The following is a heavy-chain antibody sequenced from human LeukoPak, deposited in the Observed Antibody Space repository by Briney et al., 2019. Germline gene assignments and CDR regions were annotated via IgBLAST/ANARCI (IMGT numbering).Heavy chain of an antibody. D-gene: IGHD1-26*01. CDR3: ARRDIGSHFDY. Sequence: PSQTLSLTCTVSGDSISSGDYYWRWIRQPPGKGLEWIGYIYYSGSTNYNPSLKSRVTMSVDTSRNQFSLKVTSVSAADTAVYYCARRDIGSHFDYWGQGVLVTVSS. V-gene: IGHV4-61*08. CDR2: IYYSGST. CDR1: GDSISSGDYY. J-gene: IGHJ4*02.